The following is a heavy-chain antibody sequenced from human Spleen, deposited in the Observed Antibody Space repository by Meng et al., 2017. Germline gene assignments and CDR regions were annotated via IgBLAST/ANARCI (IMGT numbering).Heavy chain of an antibody. CDR2: ISGSGGST. CDR3: AKDGYSGYDLH. Sequence: SCAASGFTFSSYAMSWVRQAPGKGLEWVSAISGSGGSTYYADSVKGRFTISRDNSKNTLYLQMNSLRAEDTAVYYCAKDGYSGYDLHWGQGTLVTVSS. J-gene: IGHJ4*02. D-gene: IGHD5-12*01. V-gene: IGHV3-23*01. CDR1: GFTFSSYA.